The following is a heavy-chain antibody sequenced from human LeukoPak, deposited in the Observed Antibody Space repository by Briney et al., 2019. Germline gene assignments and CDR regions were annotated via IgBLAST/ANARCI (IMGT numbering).Heavy chain of an antibody. CDR1: GFTFSSQN. D-gene: IGHD1-26*01. CDR3: ARAGSGRSPDWFDP. CDR2: ISSSSTTI. J-gene: IGHJ5*02. V-gene: IGHV3-48*01. Sequence: GGSLRLSCAASGFTFSSQNMNWVRQAPGKGLEWVSYISSSSTTIYYADSVKGRFTISRDNAKNSLYLQMNSLRAEDTAVYYCARAGSGRSPDWFDPWGQGTLVTVSS.